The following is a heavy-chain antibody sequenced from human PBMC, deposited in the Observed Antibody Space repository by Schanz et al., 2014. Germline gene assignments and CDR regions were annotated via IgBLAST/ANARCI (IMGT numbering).Heavy chain of an antibody. D-gene: IGHD3-22*01. CDR3: ARDIQYHYDTSGPVGAFDI. CDR1: GGTFSSYA. V-gene: IGHV1-69*04. CDR2: IIPILGME. Sequence: QVPLVQSGAEVKKPGFSVKVSCKASGGTFSSYAFSWVRQAPGQGLEWMGKIIPILGMENYAQKFQGRVTITADISTSTAYMDLSSLRSDDTAVYYCARDIQYHYDTSGPVGAFDIWGQGTVVTVSS. J-gene: IGHJ3*02.